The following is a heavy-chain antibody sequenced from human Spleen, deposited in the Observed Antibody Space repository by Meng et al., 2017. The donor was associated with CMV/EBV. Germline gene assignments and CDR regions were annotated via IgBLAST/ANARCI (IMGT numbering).Heavy chain of an antibody. J-gene: IGHJ6*02. Sequence: SETLSLTCTVSGGSISTYYWSWIRQPPGKGLEWIGYVYYSGSTNYNPSLKSRVTISVDTSKNQFSLKVSSLTAADTAIYYCARDRGYSYGDYYGMDVWGQGTTVTVSS. CDR3: ARDRGYSYGDYYGMDV. D-gene: IGHD5-18*01. CDR1: GGSISTYY. CDR2: VYYSGST. V-gene: IGHV4-59*01.